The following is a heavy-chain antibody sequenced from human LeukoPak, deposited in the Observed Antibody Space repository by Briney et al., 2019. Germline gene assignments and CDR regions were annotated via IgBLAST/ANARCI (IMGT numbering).Heavy chain of an antibody. CDR3: ARLKREPIAYYFDY. J-gene: IGHJ4*02. Sequence: GGSLRLSCAASGFTFNKYSMNWVRQAPGKGLEWVSSISSSSIYIYYADSVKGRFTISRDNAKNSLYLQMNSLKASDTAMYYCARLKREPIAYYFDYWGQGTLVTVSS. V-gene: IGHV3-21*04. CDR1: GFTFNKYS. CDR2: ISSSSIYI. D-gene: IGHD1-26*01.